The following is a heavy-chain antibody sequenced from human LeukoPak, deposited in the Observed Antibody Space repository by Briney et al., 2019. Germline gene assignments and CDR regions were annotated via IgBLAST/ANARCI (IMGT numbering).Heavy chain of an antibody. CDR3: ARDGYYYDSSGQYYLDY. CDR1: GFTFSSYA. Sequence: GGSLRLSCAASGFTFSSYAMHWVRQAPGKGLEWVAVISYDGSNKYYADSVKGRFTISRDNSKNTLYLQMNSLRAEDTAVYYCARDGYYYDSSGQYYLDYWGQGTLVTVSS. V-gene: IGHV3-30*01. D-gene: IGHD3-22*01. CDR2: ISYDGSNK. J-gene: IGHJ4*02.